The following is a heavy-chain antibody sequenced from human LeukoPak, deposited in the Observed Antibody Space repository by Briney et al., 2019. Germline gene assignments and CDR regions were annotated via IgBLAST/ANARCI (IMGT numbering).Heavy chain of an antibody. Sequence: GGSLRLSCAASGFTFSVYSVSWVRQAPGKGLEWVSSISSSRNYKYYSDSVKGRFTISTDNAKYSLYLQMNSLRAEDTAVYYCVRQLVSWGQGTLVTVSS. D-gene: IGHD6-6*01. V-gene: IGHV3-21*01. CDR2: ISSSRNYK. CDR3: VRQLVS. CDR1: GFTFSVYS. J-gene: IGHJ5*02.